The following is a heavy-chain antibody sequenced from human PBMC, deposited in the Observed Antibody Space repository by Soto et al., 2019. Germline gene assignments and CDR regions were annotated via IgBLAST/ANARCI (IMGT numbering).Heavy chain of an antibody. CDR1: GFTFSSYA. D-gene: IGHD1-26*01. J-gene: IGHJ4*02. CDR3: ARSTLGASVYFDY. V-gene: IGHV3-23*01. Sequence: EVQLLESGGGLVQPGGSLRLYCAASGFTFSSYAMSWVRQAPGKGLEWVSAISGSGGSTYYADSVKGRFTISRDNSKNTLNLQMNSLRAEDTAVYYCARSTLGASVYFDYWGQGTLVTVSS. CDR2: ISGSGGST.